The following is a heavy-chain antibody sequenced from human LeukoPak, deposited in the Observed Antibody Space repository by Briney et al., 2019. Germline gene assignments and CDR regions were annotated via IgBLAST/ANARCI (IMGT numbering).Heavy chain of an antibody. CDR2: VNPSGGST. D-gene: IGHD6-13*01. CDR3: ARDHQRWYSSSWYSDY. CDR1: GYTFTSYY. V-gene: IGHV1-46*01. J-gene: IGHJ4*02. Sequence: ASVKVSCKASGYTFTSYYMHWVRQAPGQGLEWMGIVNPSGGSTSYAQKFQGRVTMTRDTSTSTVYMELSSLRSEDTAVYYCARDHQRWYSSSWYSDYWGQGTLVTVSS.